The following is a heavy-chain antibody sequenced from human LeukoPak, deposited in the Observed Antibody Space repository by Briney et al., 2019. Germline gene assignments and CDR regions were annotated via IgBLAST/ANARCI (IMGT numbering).Heavy chain of an antibody. CDR1: GISVSSNY. D-gene: IGHD6-19*01. V-gene: IGHV3-23*01. CDR2: ISGSGGST. Sequence: GGSLRLSCAASGISVSSNYMSWVRQAPGRGLEWVSAISGSGGSTYYADSVKGRFTISRDNSKNTLYLQMNSLRAEDTAVYYCAKEGDGGWRRKGFDYWGQGTLVTVSS. J-gene: IGHJ4*02. CDR3: AKEGDGGWRRKGFDY.